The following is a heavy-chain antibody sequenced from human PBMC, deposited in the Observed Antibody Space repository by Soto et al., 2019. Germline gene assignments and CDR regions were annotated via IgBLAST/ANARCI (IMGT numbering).Heavy chain of an antibody. CDR2: ISSSGSTI. CDR1: GFTFSDYY. J-gene: IGHJ6*03. CDR3: ARDAYDFWSGYYSYYYYYMDV. Sequence: GGSLRLSCAASGFTFSDYYMSWIRQAPGKGLEWVSYISSSGSTIYYADSVKGRFTISRDNAKNSLYLQMNSLRAEDTAVYYCARDAYDFWSGYYSYYYYYMDVWGKGTTVTVSS. D-gene: IGHD3-3*01. V-gene: IGHV3-11*01.